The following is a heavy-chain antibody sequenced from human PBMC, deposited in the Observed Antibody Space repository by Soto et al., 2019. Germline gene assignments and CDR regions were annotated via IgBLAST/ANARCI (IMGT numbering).Heavy chain of an antibody. CDR3: ARAPRIGDCFDF. CDR1: GGSIFSYY. CDR2: IYSGGST. Sequence: QVQLQESGPGLVKPSETLSLTCTVSGGSIFSYYWAWIRQPPGNGLEWIGNIYSGGSTFYNPSLNSRLTIALDTSKNHFSLRLTAVTAPYAAVDYCARAPRIGDCFDFWGQGPLGTVSS. V-gene: IGHV4-4*08. J-gene: IGHJ4*02. D-gene: IGHD3-10*01.